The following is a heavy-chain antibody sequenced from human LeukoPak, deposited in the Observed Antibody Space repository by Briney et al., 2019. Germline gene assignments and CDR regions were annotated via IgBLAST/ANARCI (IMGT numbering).Heavy chain of an antibody. D-gene: IGHD6-19*01. CDR1: GYTFTSYG. CDR2: ISAYNGNT. V-gene: IGHV1-18*01. J-gene: IGHJ4*02. CDR3: ARDWGFIAVAGPTEYYFDY. Sequence: ASVKVSCKASGYTFTSYGISWVRQAPGQGLEWMGWISAYNGNTNYAQKLQGRVTMTTDTSTSTAYMELRSLRSDDTAVYYCARDWGFIAVAGPTEYYFDYWGQGTLVTVSS.